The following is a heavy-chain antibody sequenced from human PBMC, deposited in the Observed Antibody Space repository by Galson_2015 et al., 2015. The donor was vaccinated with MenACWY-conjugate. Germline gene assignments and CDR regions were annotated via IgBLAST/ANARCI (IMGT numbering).Heavy chain of an antibody. CDR3: VRDGHSSTWNQYNWFDP. J-gene: IGHJ5*02. CDR1: GGTFSSYG. Sequence: SVKVSCKASGGTFSSYGIGWVRQAPGQGLEWIGAIIPIFGAANYAQRFQGRVTMTADESTTTAYMELSSLRSEDTAVYYCVRDGHSSTWNQYNWFDPWGQGTLVTVSS. CDR2: IIPIFGAA. V-gene: IGHV1-69*13. D-gene: IGHD6-13*01.